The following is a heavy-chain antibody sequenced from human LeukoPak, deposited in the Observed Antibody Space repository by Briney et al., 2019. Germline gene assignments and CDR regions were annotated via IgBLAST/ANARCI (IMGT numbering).Heavy chain of an antibody. D-gene: IGHD3-16*02. Sequence: SETLSLTCTVFGGSISSSSYYWGWIRQPPGKGLEWIGSIYYSGSTYYNPSLKSRVTISVDTSKNQFSLKLSSVTAADTAVYYCARAWGGSYRPRPFDYWGQGTLVTVSS. CDR2: IYYSGST. CDR1: GGSISSSSYY. CDR3: ARAWGGSYRPRPFDY. J-gene: IGHJ4*02. V-gene: IGHV4-39*07.